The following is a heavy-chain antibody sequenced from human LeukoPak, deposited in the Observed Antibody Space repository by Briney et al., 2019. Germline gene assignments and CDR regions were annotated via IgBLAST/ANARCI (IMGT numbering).Heavy chain of an antibody. J-gene: IGHJ5*02. CDR2: ISAYNGNT. CDR3: ARERRVTNWFDP. D-gene: IGHD4-23*01. CDR1: GYTFTSYG. Sequence: ASVKVSCKASGYTFTSYGINWVRQAPGQGLEWMGWISAYNGNTNYAQNLQGRVTMTTDTSTSTAYMELRSLRSGDTAVYYCARERRVTNWFDPWGQGTLVTVSS. V-gene: IGHV1-18*01.